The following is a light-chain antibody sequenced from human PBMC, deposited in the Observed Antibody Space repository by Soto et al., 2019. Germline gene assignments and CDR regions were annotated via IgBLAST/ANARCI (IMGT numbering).Light chain of an antibody. J-gene: IGKJ4*01. Sequence: EIVLTQSPATLSMSPGERATLSCRASQSVKNFLAWYQQKPCQAPRLLIFDAVSRATGIPPRFSGSGSGTDFTLTITGLEPEDFAVYYCQQRWTWPLTFGGRTSVEIK. CDR1: QSVKNF. V-gene: IGKV3-11*01. CDR3: QQRWTWPLT. CDR2: DAV.